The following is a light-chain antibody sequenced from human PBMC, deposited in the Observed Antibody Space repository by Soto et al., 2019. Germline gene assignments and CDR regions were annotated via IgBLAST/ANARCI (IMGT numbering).Light chain of an antibody. CDR2: DDN. J-gene: IGLJ2*01. V-gene: IGLV3-21*02. Sequence: SYELTQPPSLSVAPGQTARISCGGDKLGGQSVHWYQQRPGQAPVLVIYDDNARPSGISERFSASNSGSTATLTISRVEAGYEADYHCQVWDTSSDHRVFGGGTKLTVL. CDR1: KLGGQS. CDR3: QVWDTSSDHRV.